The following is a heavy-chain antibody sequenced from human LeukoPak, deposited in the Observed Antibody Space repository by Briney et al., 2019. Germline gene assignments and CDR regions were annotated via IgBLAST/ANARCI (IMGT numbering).Heavy chain of an antibody. V-gene: IGHV3-9*01. CDR2: ISWNSGSI. CDR3: ARDGEGIAVAGTFDY. Sequence: SGRSLRLSCAASGFTFSGYPIHWVRQAPGKGLEWVSGISWNSGSIGYADSVKGRFTISRDNAKNSLYLQMNSLRAEDTALYYCARDGEGIAVAGTFDYWGQGTLVTVSS. CDR1: GFTFSGYP. J-gene: IGHJ4*02. D-gene: IGHD6-19*01.